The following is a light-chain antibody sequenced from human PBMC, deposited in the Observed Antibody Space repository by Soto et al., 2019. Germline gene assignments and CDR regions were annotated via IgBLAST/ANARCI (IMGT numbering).Light chain of an antibody. V-gene: IGKV4-1*01. Sequence: DILMTQSPESLTVSVGERATISCKSSQSLLYRSTNKNYLAWYQQKPGQPPKLLIYWASTRESGVPNRFSGSGSVTDFTLTINNVQAEDVAVYYCQRYYNTPLTFGGGTRVEIK. J-gene: IGKJ4*01. CDR1: QSLLYRSTNKNY. CDR3: QRYYNTPLT. CDR2: WAS.